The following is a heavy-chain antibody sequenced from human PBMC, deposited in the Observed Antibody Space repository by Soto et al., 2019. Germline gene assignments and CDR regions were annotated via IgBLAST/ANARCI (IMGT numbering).Heavy chain of an antibody. J-gene: IGHJ4*02. CDR3: VCGGNFFVY. D-gene: IGHD3-16*01. CDR2: INQDGSER. V-gene: IGHV3-7*01. Sequence: EVQLVESGGGLVQPGGSLRLPCAASGFTFSTYWMTWVRQPPGKGLEWVASINQDGSERYYVDSVRGRFTISRDNAKNSLYLQMTSLRAEDTAVYSVVCGGNFFVYCAREPWSPSPQ. CDR1: GFTFSTYW.